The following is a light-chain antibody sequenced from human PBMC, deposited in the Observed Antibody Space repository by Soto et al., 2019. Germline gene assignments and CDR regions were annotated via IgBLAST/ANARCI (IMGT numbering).Light chain of an antibody. CDR3: CSYAGSSTYV. J-gene: IGLJ1*01. CDR1: SSDVGGYNL. V-gene: IGLV2-23*01. CDR2: EGS. Sequence: QSVLTQPASESGSTGESIAISCTGTSSDVGGYNLVSWYQQHPGKAPKLMIYEGSKRPSGVSNRFSGSKSGNTASLTISGLQAEDEADYYCCSYAGSSTYVFGTGTKVTVL.